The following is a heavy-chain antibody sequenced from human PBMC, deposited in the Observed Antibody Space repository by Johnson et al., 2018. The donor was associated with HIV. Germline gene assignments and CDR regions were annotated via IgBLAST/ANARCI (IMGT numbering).Heavy chain of an antibody. V-gene: IGHV3-9*01. D-gene: IGHD6-13*01. J-gene: IGHJ3*01. CDR2: ISWNSGSI. CDR3: AKDRAAAGTYDAFDV. CDR1: KFSFSGYA. Sequence: VQLVESGGGVVQPGTSLRLSCAASKFSFSGYAMHWVRQAPGKGLEWVSGISWNSGSIGYADSVKGRFTISRDNAKNSLYLQMNSLRAEDTALYYCAKDRAAAGTYDAFDVWGQGTMVTVSS.